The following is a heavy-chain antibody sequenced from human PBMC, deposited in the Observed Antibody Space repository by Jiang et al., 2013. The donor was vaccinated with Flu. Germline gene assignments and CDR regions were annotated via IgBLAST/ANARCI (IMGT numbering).Heavy chain of an antibody. CDR3: ARAPVGQNYYDTSRWYFDI. CDR1: GGSISGFY. CDR2: IYYRGST. Sequence: GPGLVKPSETLSLTCTVSGGSISGFYWSWIRQSPGKGLEWIGYIYYRGSTNYNPSLKSRVTMSVHTSKNEFSLKLSSVTTEDTAVYYCARAPVGQNYYDTSRWYFDIWGRGTLVTVSS. V-gene: IGHV4-59*13. J-gene: IGHJ2*01. D-gene: IGHD3-22*01.